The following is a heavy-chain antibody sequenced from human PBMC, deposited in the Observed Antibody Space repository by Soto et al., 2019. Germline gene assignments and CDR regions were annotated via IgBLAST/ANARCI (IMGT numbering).Heavy chain of an antibody. V-gene: IGHV4-59*01. CDR1: GGSISSYY. Sequence: SETLSLTCTVSGGSISSYYWSWIRQPPGKGLEWIGYIYYSGSTNYNPSLKSRVTISVDTSKNQFSLKLSSVTAADTAVYYCASLTDFWSRYYWFDPWGQGTLVTVYS. CDR2: IYYSGST. D-gene: IGHD3-3*01. J-gene: IGHJ5*02. CDR3: ASLTDFWSRYYWFDP.